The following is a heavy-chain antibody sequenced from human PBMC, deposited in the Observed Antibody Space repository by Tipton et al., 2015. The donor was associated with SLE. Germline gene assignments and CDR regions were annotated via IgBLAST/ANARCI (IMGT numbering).Heavy chain of an antibody. V-gene: IGHV3-30*04. CDR2: ISYDGSNK. D-gene: IGHD6-13*01. CDR1: GFTFSSYA. J-gene: IGHJ2*01. Sequence: SLRLSCAASGFTFSSYAMHWVRQATGKGLEWVAVISYDGSNKYYADSVKGQFTISRDNSKNTLYLQMDSLRAEDTAVYYCARECSSSWGWYLWGRGTLVTVSS. CDR3: ARECSSSWGWYL.